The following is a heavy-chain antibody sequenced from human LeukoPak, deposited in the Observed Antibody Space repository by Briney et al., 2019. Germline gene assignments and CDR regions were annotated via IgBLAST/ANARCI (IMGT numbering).Heavy chain of an antibody. V-gene: IGHV3-48*01. D-gene: IGHD6-19*01. CDR2: ISFSGRTT. Sequence: GGSLRLSCAASGFSFSDFSMNWVRQAPGKGLEWLSYISFSGRTTNYADSVEGRFTISRDNARNSLFLQMTSLRAEDTAVYYCAKDAAVALDYWGQGTLVTVSS. CDR3: AKDAAVALDY. CDR1: GFSFSDFS. J-gene: IGHJ4*02.